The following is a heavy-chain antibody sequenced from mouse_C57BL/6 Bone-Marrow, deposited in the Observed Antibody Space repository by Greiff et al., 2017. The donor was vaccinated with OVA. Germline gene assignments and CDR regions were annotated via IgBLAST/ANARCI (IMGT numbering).Heavy chain of an antibody. V-gene: IGHV1-81*01. Sequence: VQLQQSGAELARPGASVKLSCKASGYTFTSYGISWVKQRTGQGLEWIGEIYPRSGNTYYNEKFKGKATLTADKSSSTAYMELRSLTSEDSAVYFCARSSFTTVVAPFDYWGQGTTLTVSS. J-gene: IGHJ2*01. CDR2: IYPRSGNT. D-gene: IGHD1-1*01. CDR1: GYTFTSYG. CDR3: ARSSFTTVVAPFDY.